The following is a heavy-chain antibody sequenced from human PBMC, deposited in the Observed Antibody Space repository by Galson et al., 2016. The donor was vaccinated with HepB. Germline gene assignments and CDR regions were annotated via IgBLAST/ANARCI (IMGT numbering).Heavy chain of an antibody. CDR3: ARMGEFDSEEGPFDY. D-gene: IGHD3-16*01. V-gene: IGHV6-1*01. J-gene: IGHJ4*02. Sequence: CAISGDSVSSNSAAWNWIRQSPSRGLDWLGRTYYRSKWYSDYAVSVKSRITINPDTSKNQFSLQLNSVTPEDTAVYYCARMGEFDSEEGPFDYWGQGTLVTVSS. CDR2: TYYRSKWYS. CDR1: GDSVSSNSAA.